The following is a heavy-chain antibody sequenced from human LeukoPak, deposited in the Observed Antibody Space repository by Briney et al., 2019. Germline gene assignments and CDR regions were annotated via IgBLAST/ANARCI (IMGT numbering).Heavy chain of an antibody. D-gene: IGHD3-10*01. CDR1: GGSISSSSYY. CDR3: ASGLGQIWRGVNYYFDY. CDR2: IYYSGST. Sequence: PSETLSLTCTVSGGSISSSSYYWGWIRQPPGKGLEWIGSIYYSGSTYYNPSLKSRVTISVDTSKNQFSLKLSSVTAADTAVYYCASGLGQIWRGVNYYFDYWGQGTLVTVSS. V-gene: IGHV4-39*01. J-gene: IGHJ4*02.